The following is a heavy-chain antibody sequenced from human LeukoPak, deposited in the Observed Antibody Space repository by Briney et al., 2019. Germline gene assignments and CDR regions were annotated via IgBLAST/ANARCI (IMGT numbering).Heavy chain of an antibody. CDR1: GFSFSSYE. CDR2: ISSSGFIM. V-gene: IGHV3-48*03. J-gene: IGHJ6*04. CDR3: AELGITMIGGV. D-gene: IGHD3-10*02. Sequence: SGGSLRLSCVASGFSFSSYEMNWVRQAPGKGLEWVSYISSSGFIMYYADSVKGRFTISRDNAKNSLYLQMNSLRAEDTAVYYCAELGITMIGGVWGKGTTVTISS.